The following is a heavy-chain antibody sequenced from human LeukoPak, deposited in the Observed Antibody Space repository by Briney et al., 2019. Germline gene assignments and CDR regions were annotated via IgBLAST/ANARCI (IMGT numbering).Heavy chain of an antibody. D-gene: IGHD3-3*01. V-gene: IGHV1-8*03. CDR1: GYTFTGYY. Sequence: ASVKVSCKASGYTFTGYYMHWVRQATGQGLEWMGWMNPNSGNTSYAQKFQGRVTITRNTSISTAYMELSSLRSEDTAVYYCARGHKDFWSGYPYYFDYWGQGTLVTVSS. CDR3: ARGHKDFWSGYPYYFDY. CDR2: MNPNSGNT. J-gene: IGHJ4*02.